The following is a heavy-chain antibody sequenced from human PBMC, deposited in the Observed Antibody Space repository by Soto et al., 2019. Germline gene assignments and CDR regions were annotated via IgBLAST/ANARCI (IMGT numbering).Heavy chain of an antibody. CDR3: ARSHGMDV. Sequence: GESLKISCQGSGFSFTSSWIGWVRQMPGKGLEWMGLIYPGDSDTRYSPSVQGQVTISADKSISTAYLQWSSLKASDTAIYYCARSHGMDVWGQGTTVTVSS. CDR2: IYPGDSDT. CDR1: GFSFTSSW. J-gene: IGHJ6*02. V-gene: IGHV5-51*01.